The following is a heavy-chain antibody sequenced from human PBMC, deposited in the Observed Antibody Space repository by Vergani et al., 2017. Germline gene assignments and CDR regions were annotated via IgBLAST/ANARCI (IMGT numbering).Heavy chain of an antibody. V-gene: IGHV3-15*07. Sequence: EVQLLESGGGIVKPGGSLRLSCVASGFSFRNAWMNWVRRTPGKGLEWVGRIKSTFDRGTTDYAAAVKGRFTISRDDSKNTLFLQMNDLKTEDIGVYYCTTHPRYCGDGSCYWLRDHHYYGMDVWGQGTTVTVSS. J-gene: IGHJ6*02. CDR3: TTHPRYCGDGSCYWLRDHHYYGMDV. D-gene: IGHD2-21*01. CDR1: GFSFRNAW. CDR2: IKSTFDRGTT.